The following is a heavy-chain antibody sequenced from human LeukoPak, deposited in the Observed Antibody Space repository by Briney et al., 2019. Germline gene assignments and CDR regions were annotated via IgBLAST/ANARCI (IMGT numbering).Heavy chain of an antibody. D-gene: IGHD3-3*01. CDR1: GFTFSSYG. J-gene: IGHJ1*01. V-gene: IGHV3-30*02. CDR2: IRYYGSNK. Sequence: PGGSLRLSCAASGFTFSSYGMHWVRQAPAKGLEWVAFIRYYGSNKNHADSVKGRFTISRDNSKNTLYLQMNSLRAEDTAVYYCAXDLRLLPDFWSGYHSGLXXWGQXXLVT. CDR3: AXDLRLLPDFWSGYHSGLXX.